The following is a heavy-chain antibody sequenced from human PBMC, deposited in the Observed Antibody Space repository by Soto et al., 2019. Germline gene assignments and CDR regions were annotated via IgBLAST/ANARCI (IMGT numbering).Heavy chain of an antibody. CDR2: ISYDGSNK. J-gene: IGHJ6*02. Sequence: GGSLRLSCAASGFTFSSYGMHWVRQAPGKGLEWVAVISYDGSNKYYADSVKGRFTISRDNSKNTLYLQMNSLRAEDTAVYYCVKDHSLFGGSGSYYYGMDVWGQGTTVTVSS. D-gene: IGHD3-10*01. V-gene: IGHV3-30*18. CDR1: GFTFSSYG. CDR3: VKDHSLFGGSGSYYYGMDV.